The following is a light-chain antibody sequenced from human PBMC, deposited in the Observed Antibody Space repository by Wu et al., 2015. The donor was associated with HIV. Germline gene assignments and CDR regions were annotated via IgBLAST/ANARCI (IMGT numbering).Light chain of an antibody. Sequence: EIVLTQFPATLSLSPGERATLSCRASQSVASFLAWYQQKPGQAPRLLIYDASNRATGIPARFSGSGSGTDFTLTISSLEPEDFAVYYCQQRSDWPPFTFGPGTKVDFK. CDR1: QSVASF. V-gene: IGKV3-11*01. CDR2: DAS. CDR3: QQRSDWPPFT. J-gene: IGKJ3*01.